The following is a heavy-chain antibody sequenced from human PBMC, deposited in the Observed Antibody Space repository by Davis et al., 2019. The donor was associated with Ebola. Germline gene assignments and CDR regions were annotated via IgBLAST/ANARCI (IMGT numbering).Heavy chain of an antibody. CDR3: ARDPNPYYYENSGAADL. D-gene: IGHD3-22*01. CDR2: IKQDGGEK. J-gene: IGHJ3*01. Sequence: GESLMISCAASGFISSSYWMSWVRQAPGKGLEWVANIKQDGGEKYYVDSVSGRFTISRDNAKNTLYLQMNSLSVDDTAVYYCARDPNPYYYENSGAADLWGQGTMVTVSS. V-gene: IGHV3-7*01. CDR1: GFISSSYW.